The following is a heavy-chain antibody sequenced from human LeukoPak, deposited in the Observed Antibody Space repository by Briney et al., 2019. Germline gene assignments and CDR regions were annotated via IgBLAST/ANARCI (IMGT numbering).Heavy chain of an antibody. Sequence: GGSLRLSCAASGFTFSSYGMHWVRQAPGKGLEWVAVIWYDGSNKYYADSVKGRFTISRDNSRNTLYLQMNSLKAEDTAVYYCARDRPKPTIFGVVPWGMDVWGQGTTVTVSS. J-gene: IGHJ6*02. V-gene: IGHV3-33*01. D-gene: IGHD3-3*01. CDR2: IWYDGSNK. CDR1: GFTFSSYG. CDR3: ARDRPKPTIFGVVPWGMDV.